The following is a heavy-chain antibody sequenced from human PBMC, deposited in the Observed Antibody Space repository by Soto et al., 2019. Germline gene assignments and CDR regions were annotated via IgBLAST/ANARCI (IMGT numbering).Heavy chain of an antibody. Sequence: GGSLRLSCAASGFTFSRYGMHWVRQAPGKGLEWVAVISYDGGDKHYADSVKGRFTISRDNSKNTLFLQMNTLRAEDRAVYYCVKDADQGAASYYFDHWGQGTLVTVSS. CDR1: GFTFSRYG. CDR2: ISYDGGDK. CDR3: VKDADQGAASYYFDH. J-gene: IGHJ4*02. V-gene: IGHV3-30*18. D-gene: IGHD6-25*01.